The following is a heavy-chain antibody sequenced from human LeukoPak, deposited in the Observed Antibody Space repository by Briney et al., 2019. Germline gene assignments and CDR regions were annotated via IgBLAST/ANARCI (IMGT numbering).Heavy chain of an antibody. CDR2: ISSSGSTI. D-gene: IGHD3-10*01. CDR3: ARLSYDSGTHYTCYEY. Sequence: GSLRLSCAASGFTFSSYEMNWVRQAPGKGLEWVSYISSSGSTIYYADSVKGRFTISRDNAKNSVYLQMNSLRADDTAVYYCARLSYDSGTHYTCYEYWGQGTLVTVSS. CDR1: GFTFSSYE. J-gene: IGHJ4*02. V-gene: IGHV3-48*03.